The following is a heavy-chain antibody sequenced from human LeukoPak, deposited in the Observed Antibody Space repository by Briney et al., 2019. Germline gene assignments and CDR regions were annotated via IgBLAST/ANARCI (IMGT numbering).Heavy chain of an antibody. Sequence: GGSVRLSCSASGFTFSIYWMHWVRQAPGKGLVWVSRIYSDGSSTSYPDSVKARFTISRDNAKNTLYLQMNSLRAEDTAVYYCARNSGSYSGYYGMDVWGQGTTVTVSS. CDR1: GFTFSIYW. D-gene: IGHD1-26*01. CDR3: ARNSGSYSGYYGMDV. J-gene: IGHJ6*02. V-gene: IGHV3-74*01. CDR2: IYSDGSST.